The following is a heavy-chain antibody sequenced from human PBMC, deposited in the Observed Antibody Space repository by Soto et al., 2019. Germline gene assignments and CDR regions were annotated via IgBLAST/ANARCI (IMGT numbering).Heavy chain of an antibody. J-gene: IGHJ4*02. Sequence: QVQLVESGGGVVQPGRSLRLSCAASGFTFSSYGMHWVRQAPGKGLEWVAVISYDGSNKYYADSVKGRFTISRDNSKNTLYLHMNSLRAEATAVYYCAKDGNIVVVPAAIYYFDYWGQGTLVTVSS. CDR1: GFTFSSYG. CDR2: ISYDGSNK. V-gene: IGHV3-30*18. D-gene: IGHD2-2*01. CDR3: AKDGNIVVVPAAIYYFDY.